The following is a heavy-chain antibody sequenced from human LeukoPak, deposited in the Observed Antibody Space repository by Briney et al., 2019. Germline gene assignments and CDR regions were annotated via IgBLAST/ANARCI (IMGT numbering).Heavy chain of an antibody. D-gene: IGHD6-13*01. CDR3: ARAPYSNLFGSFDI. J-gene: IGHJ3*02. V-gene: IGHV3-7*04. Sequence: PGVSLTLSCVASTFTFSYYWMSWLGQAPGKGLEWLANIKSDGSEEYYVDSVKGRFTISRDNAKNSLYLQMNSLRAEDTAVYYWARAPYSNLFGSFDIWGRGTMVTVSS. CDR2: IKSDGSEE. CDR1: TFTFSYYW.